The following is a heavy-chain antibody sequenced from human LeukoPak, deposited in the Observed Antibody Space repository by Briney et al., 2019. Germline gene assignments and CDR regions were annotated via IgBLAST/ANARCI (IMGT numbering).Heavy chain of an antibody. J-gene: IGHJ6*03. V-gene: IGHV3-7*01. Sequence: GGSLRLSCAASGFTFSSYWMSWVRQAPGKGLEWVANIKQDGSEKYYVDSVKGRFTISRDNAKNSLYLQMNSLRAEDTAVYYCARQISITMVRGVIYYYYYYMDVWGKGTTVTVSS. CDR1: GFTFSSYW. CDR2: IKQDGSEK. D-gene: IGHD3-10*01. CDR3: ARQISITMVRGVIYYYYYYMDV.